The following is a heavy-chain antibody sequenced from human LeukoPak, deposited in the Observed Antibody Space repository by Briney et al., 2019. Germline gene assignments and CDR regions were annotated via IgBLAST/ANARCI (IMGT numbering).Heavy chain of an antibody. Sequence: SETLSLTCTASDGSINSDFCTWIWQPPATGLERMWFIRYCCRTSYNPTLHSRLILSIDTSKNLFSLTSSSVTTAATAIYYCARIPDSSCWQFDYWGQGTLVTVSS. J-gene: IGHJ4*02. CDR1: DGSINSDF. V-gene: IGHV4-59*01. D-gene: IGHD6-19*01. CDR2: IRYCCRT. CDR3: ARIPDSSCWQFDY.